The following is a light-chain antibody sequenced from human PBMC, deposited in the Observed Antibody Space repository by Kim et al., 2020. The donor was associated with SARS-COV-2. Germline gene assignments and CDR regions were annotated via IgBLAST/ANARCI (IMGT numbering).Light chain of an antibody. Sequence: DIQMTQSPSAMSASVGDRVTITCRASQGISNNLAWFQQKPGKVPKRLIHGASSLRSGVPSRFSGSGSGTEFTLTISSLQPEDFATYYCLQYNSYASITFGQGTRLEIK. CDR2: GAS. CDR3: LQYNSYASIT. J-gene: IGKJ5*01. CDR1: QGISNN. V-gene: IGKV1-17*03.